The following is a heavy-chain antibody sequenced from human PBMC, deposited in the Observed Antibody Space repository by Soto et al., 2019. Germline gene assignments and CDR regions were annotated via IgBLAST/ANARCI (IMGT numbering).Heavy chain of an antibody. Sequence: SETLSLTCTVSGGSISSSSYYWGWIRQPPGKGLEWIGSIYYSGSTYNNPSLKSRATISVDTSKNQFSLKLSSVTAADTAVYYCARTRVTGTTFFRWFDPWGQGTLVTVSS. V-gene: IGHV4-39*01. J-gene: IGHJ5*02. CDR1: GGSISSSSYY. D-gene: IGHD1-7*01. CDR3: ARTRVTGTTFFRWFDP. CDR2: IYYSGST.